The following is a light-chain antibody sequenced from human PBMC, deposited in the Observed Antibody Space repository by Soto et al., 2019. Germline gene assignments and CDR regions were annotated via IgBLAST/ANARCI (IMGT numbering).Light chain of an antibody. J-gene: IGLJ2*01. Sequence: QSVLTQPASVSGSPGQSITISCTGTSSDVGGYNYASWYQQHPGKAPKLMIYEVSNRPSGVSNRFSGSKSGNTASLTISGLQAEDEADYYCSSYTSSSTLTVVFGGGTKVTVL. CDR2: EVS. V-gene: IGLV2-14*01. CDR3: SSYTSSSTLTVV. CDR1: SSDVGGYNY.